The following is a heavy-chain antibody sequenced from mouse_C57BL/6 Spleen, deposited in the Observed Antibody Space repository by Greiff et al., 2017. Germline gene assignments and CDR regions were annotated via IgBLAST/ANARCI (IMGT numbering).Heavy chain of an antibody. CDR2: ISYDGSN. CDR1: GYSITSGYY. J-gene: IGHJ3*01. V-gene: IGHV3-6*01. D-gene: IGHD2-2*01. Sequence: ESGPGLVKPSQSLSLTCSVTGYSITSGYYWNWIRQFPGNKLEWMGYISYDGSNNYNPSLKNRISITRDTSKNQFFLKLNSVTTEDTATYYCAREGGGYDGAYWGQGTLVTVSA. CDR3: AREGGGYDGAY.